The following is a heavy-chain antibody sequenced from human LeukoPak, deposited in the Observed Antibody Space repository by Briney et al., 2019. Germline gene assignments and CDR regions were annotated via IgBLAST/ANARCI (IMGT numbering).Heavy chain of an antibody. CDR1: RYSFTSYW. D-gene: IGHD5-18*01. Sequence: GEFLKISCRGSRYSFTSYWIGWVRQMPGKGLEWMGIIYPGDSDTRYSPSFQGQVTISADKSISTAYLQWSSLRASDTAMYYCARLSAMASDLLVYWGQGTLVTVSS. V-gene: IGHV5-51*01. J-gene: IGHJ4*02. CDR3: ARLSAMASDLLVY. CDR2: IYPGDSDT.